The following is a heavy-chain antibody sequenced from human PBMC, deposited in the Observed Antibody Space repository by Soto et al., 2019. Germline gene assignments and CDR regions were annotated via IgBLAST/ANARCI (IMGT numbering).Heavy chain of an antibody. J-gene: IGHJ5*02. CDR3: ARQPTTGDTDLWFDP. V-gene: IGHV4-34*12. Sequence: SETLSLTCAVYGGSLSAYYWSWVRQTPGKGLEWLANIFYSGSTYYNPSLASRVTVSVDTSKNEFSLKLRSVTAADTAVYYCARQPTTGDTDLWFDPWGQGTLVTVSS. D-gene: IGHD2-21*01. CDR1: GGSLSAYY. CDR2: IFYSGST.